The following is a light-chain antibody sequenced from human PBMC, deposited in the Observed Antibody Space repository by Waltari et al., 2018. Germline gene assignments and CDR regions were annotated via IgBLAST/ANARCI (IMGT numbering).Light chain of an antibody. V-gene: IGKV1-5*03. J-gene: IGKJ1*01. CDR1: QSISSW. CDR3: QQYGSLWT. CDR2: KAS. Sequence: DIQMTQSPSTLSASVGGRVTITCRASQSISSWLAWYQQKPGKAPRLLIYKASILESGVPSRFSGSGSGTGFTLTISSLQPDDSATYYCQQYGSLWTFGQGTKVEIK.